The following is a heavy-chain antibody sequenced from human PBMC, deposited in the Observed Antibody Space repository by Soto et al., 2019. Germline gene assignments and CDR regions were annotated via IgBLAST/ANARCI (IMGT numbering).Heavy chain of an antibody. CDR1: SGSISSSNW. Sequence: QVQLQESGPRLVKPSGTLSLTCAVSSGSISSSNWWSWVRQPPGKGLEWIGEIYHSGSTNYNPSLKSRVTISVDKSKNQFSLKLSSVTAADTAVYYCARGQTYCSSTSCYYYFDYWGQGTLVTVSS. J-gene: IGHJ4*02. D-gene: IGHD2-2*01. V-gene: IGHV4-4*02. CDR2: IYHSGST. CDR3: ARGQTYCSSTSCYYYFDY.